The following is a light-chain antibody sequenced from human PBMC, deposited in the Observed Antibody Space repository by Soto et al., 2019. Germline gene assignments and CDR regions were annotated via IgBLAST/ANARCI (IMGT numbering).Light chain of an antibody. V-gene: IGKV3-15*01. CDR2: GAS. CDR1: QSVSSN. Sequence: EIVMTQSPATLSVSPGERATLSCRASQSVSSNLAWYQQQPGQAPRLLIYGASTRATGIPARFSGSGSGTEFTLTISGLQSEDSAVYYCQQYNNWPPLTSGGGTKEEIK. CDR3: QQYNNWPPLT. J-gene: IGKJ4*01.